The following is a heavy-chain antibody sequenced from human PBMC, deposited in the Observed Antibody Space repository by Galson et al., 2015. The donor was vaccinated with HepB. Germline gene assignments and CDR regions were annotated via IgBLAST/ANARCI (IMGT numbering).Heavy chain of an antibody. Sequence: SLRLSCAASGFTVSNNYMSWVRQALGKGLEWVSVIYSGGSTYYADSVKGRFTISRDNSKNTLYLQMNSLRAEDTAVYYCARDGYSSSWYVRYFDLWGRGTLVTVSS. V-gene: IGHV3-66*01. D-gene: IGHD6-13*01. J-gene: IGHJ2*01. CDR3: ARDGYSSSWYVRYFDL. CDR2: IYSGGST. CDR1: GFTVSNNY.